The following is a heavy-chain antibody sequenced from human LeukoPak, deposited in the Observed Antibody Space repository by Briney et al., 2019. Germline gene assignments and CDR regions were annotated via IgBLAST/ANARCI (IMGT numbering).Heavy chain of an antibody. CDR3: ARDIYYDSSGYYGSVY. D-gene: IGHD3-22*01. V-gene: IGHV3-48*04. CDR2: IGSSSSTI. J-gene: IGHJ4*02. CDR1: GFTFSSYS. Sequence: GGSLRLSCAASGFTFSSYSMNWVRQAPGKGLEWVSYIGSSSSTIYYADSVKGRFTISRDNAKNSLYLQINSLRAEDTAVYYCARDIYYDSSGYYGSVYWGQGTLVTVSS.